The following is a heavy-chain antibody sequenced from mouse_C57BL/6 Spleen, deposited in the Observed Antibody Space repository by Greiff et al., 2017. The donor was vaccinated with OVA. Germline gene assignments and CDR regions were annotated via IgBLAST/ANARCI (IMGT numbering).Heavy chain of an antibody. V-gene: IGHV1-80*01. CDR2: IYPGDGDT. CDR1: GYAFSSYW. CDR3: ARFGGFTTEPRFAY. J-gene: IGHJ3*01. D-gene: IGHD1-1*01. Sequence: QVQLQQSGAELVKPGASVKISCKASGYAFSSYWMNWVKQRPGKGLEWIGQIYPGDGDTNYNGKFKGKATLTADKSSSTAYMQLSSLTSEDSAVYFCARFGGFTTEPRFAYWGQGTLVTVSA.